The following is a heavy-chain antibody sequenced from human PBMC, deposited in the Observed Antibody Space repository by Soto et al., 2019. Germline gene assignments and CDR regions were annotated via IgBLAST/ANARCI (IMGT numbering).Heavy chain of an antibody. D-gene: IGHD1-26*01. J-gene: IGHJ5*02. Sequence: SETLSLTCTVSGASINNYYWGWIRQPPGKGLEWIGYIYDSVSAASYNPSLENRVTISVDTSKKSLSLKLTSVTAADTAIYYCEIGGATGYDQSTTWGQGTLVTVSS. CDR2: IYDSVSAA. V-gene: IGHV4-59*01. CDR1: GASINNYY. CDR3: EIGGATGYDQSTT.